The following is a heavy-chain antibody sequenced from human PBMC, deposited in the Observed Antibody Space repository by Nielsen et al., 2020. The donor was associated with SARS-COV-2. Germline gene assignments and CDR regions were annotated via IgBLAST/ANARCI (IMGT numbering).Heavy chain of an antibody. CDR2: ISAYNGNT. V-gene: IGHV1-18*01. Sequence: ASVKVSCKASGYTFTSYGISWVRQAPGQGLEWMGWISAYNGNTNYAQKLQGRVTMTRDTSISTAYMELSRLRSDDTAVYYCARDLLGAAYYDILTGYSDWFDPWGQGTLVTVSS. D-gene: IGHD3-9*01. CDR3: ARDLLGAAYYDILTGYSDWFDP. CDR1: GYTFTSYG. J-gene: IGHJ5*02.